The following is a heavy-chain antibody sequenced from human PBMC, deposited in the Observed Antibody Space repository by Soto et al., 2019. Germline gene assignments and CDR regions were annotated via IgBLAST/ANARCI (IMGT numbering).Heavy chain of an antibody. CDR2: MNPGGSEK. J-gene: IGHJ4*02. V-gene: IGHV3-7*04. CDR1: GFIFTTYW. D-gene: IGHD1-26*01. CDR3: ARDPPEWELLLDY. Sequence: PGGSLRLSCAASGFIFTTYWMGWVRQTPGKRLEWVANMNPGGSEKYYVDSVRGRFTISRDNAKNSLYLQMNSLRAEDTAVYYCARDPPEWELLLDYWGQGTLVTVSS.